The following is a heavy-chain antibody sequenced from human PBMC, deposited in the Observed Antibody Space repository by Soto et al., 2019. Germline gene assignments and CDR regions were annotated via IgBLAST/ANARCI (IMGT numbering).Heavy chain of an antibody. CDR2: IYHSGST. Sequence: QLQLQESGSGLVKPSQTLSLTCAVSGGSISSGGYSWSWIRQPPGKGLEWIGYIYHSGSTYYNPSLXXXVXXSVDRPKNQFSLKLTSVTAADTAVYYCASSYYVSSGCARRDWGQGTLVTVSS. D-gene: IGHD3-22*01. CDR1: GGSISSGGYS. CDR3: ASSYYVSSGCARRD. J-gene: IGHJ1*01. V-gene: IGHV4-30-2*01.